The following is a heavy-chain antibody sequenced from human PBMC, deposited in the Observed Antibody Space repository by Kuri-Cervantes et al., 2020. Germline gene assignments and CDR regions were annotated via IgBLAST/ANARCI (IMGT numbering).Heavy chain of an antibody. D-gene: IGHD6-13*01. CDR3: ARRTSSWYDY. CDR1: GFIFGSYT. CDR2: ISNDGGNR. Sequence: GGSLRLSCAASGFIFGSYTMSWVRQAPGKGLEWVSGISNDGGNRYYADSVKGRFTISRDNAENSLYLQMNSLRVEDTAVYYCARRTSSWYDYWGQGTLVTVSS. J-gene: IGHJ4*02. V-gene: IGHV3-48*01.